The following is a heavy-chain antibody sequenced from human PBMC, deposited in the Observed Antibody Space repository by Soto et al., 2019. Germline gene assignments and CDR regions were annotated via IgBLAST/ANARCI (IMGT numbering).Heavy chain of an antibody. J-gene: IGHJ4*02. CDR1: GFSLSTSGVG. Sequence: QITLKESGPTLVKPTQPLTLTCTFSGFSLSTSGVGVGWIRQPPGKALEWLALIYWDDDKRYSPSLNSRLTLTKDPSKNQVVLTMTNMDPVDTATYYWAHNVHRSSLDYWGQGTLVTVSS. CDR3: AHNVHRSSLDY. CDR2: IYWDDDK. V-gene: IGHV2-5*02. D-gene: IGHD6-13*01.